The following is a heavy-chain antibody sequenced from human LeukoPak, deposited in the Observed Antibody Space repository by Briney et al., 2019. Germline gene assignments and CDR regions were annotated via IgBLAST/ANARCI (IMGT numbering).Heavy chain of an antibody. D-gene: IGHD2-15*01. CDR1: GFTFSSYA. Sequence: GGSLRLSCAASGFTFSSYAMSWVRQAPGKGLEWVSAISGSGGSTYYADSVKGRFTISRDNAKNSLYLQMNSLRDEDTAVYYCARDLRTRSSSWKPFDYWGQGTLVTVSS. CDR3: ARDLRTRSSSWKPFDY. V-gene: IGHV3-23*01. CDR2: ISGSGGST. J-gene: IGHJ4*02.